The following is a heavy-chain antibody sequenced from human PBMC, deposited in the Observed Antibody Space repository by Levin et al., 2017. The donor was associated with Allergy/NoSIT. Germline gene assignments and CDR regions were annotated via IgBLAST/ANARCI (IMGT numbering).Heavy chain of an antibody. Sequence: QAGGSLRLSCAASGFTFSSYAMSWVRQAPGKGLEWVSAISGSGGSTYYADSVKGRFTISRDNSKNTLYLQMNSLRAEDTAVYYCAKAGGELLLRYYFDYWGQGTLVTVSS. CDR3: AKAGGELLLRYYFDY. CDR1: GFTFSSYA. CDR2: ISGSGGST. J-gene: IGHJ4*02. V-gene: IGHV3-23*01. D-gene: IGHD1-26*01.